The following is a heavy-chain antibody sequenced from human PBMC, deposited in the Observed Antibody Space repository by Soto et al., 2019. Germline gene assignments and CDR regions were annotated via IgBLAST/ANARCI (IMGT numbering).Heavy chain of an antibody. CDR1: RASIYTYS. CDR3: ATIVGANDY. Sequence: SETLSLTCTVSRASIYTYSWTWIRQPAGKGLQWIGHIYSSGSANYGPSLKSRVSMSVDSSKNQISLKLTSVTAADTAVYYCATIVGANDYWGQGTLVTVSS. D-gene: IGHD1-26*01. V-gene: IGHV4-4*07. J-gene: IGHJ4*02. CDR2: IYSSGSA.